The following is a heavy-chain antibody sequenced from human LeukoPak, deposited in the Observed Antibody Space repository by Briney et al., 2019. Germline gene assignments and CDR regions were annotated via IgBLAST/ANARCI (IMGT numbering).Heavy chain of an antibody. CDR2: IYYSGST. J-gene: IGHJ3*02. CDR1: GGSVSSGSYY. V-gene: IGHV4-61*01. Sequence: SETLSLTCTVSGGSVSSGSYYWSWIRQPPGTGLEWIGYIYYSGSTNYNPSLKSRVTISVDTSKNQFSLKLSSVTAAGTAVYYCASLHYYDSSGSLSGAFDIWGQGTMVTVSS. D-gene: IGHD3-22*01. CDR3: ASLHYYDSSGSLSGAFDI.